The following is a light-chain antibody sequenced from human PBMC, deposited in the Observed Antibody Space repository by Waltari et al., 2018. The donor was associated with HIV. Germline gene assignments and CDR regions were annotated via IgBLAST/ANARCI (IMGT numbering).Light chain of an antibody. CDR3: YSAADNDLRV. J-gene: IGLJ3*02. CDR1: VLAKKY. CDR2: KDS. Sequence: SYELTQPSSVSVSPGQPARTTCPGDVLAKKYARWFQQKPGQAPALVIYKDSERPSGIPERFSGSSSGTTVTLTISGAQVEDEAHYYCYSAADNDLRVFGGGTKLTVL. V-gene: IGLV3-27*01.